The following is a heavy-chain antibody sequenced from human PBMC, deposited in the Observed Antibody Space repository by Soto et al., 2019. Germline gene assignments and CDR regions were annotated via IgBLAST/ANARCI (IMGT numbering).Heavy chain of an antibody. V-gene: IGHV3-73*01. CDR1: GFTFSGSA. CDR2: IRSKANSYAT. CDR3: RLDYYYGMDV. J-gene: IGHJ6*02. Sequence: PGGSLRLSCAASGFTFSGSAMHWFRQASGKGLEWVGRIRSKANSYATAYAASVKGRFTISRDDSKNTAYLQMNSLKTEDTAVYYCRLDYYYGMDVWGQGTTVTVSS.